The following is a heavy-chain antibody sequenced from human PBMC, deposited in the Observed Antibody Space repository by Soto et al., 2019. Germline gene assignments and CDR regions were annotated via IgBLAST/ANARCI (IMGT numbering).Heavy chain of an antibody. Sequence: PGGSLRLSCEASGFTFSNYGMTWVRLAPGKGLEWVSTISGSGGSTYYADSVKGRFTISRDNSKNTLYLQMNSLRAEDTAVYYCAKVRAGSEEYWGQGTLVTVSS. V-gene: IGHV3-23*01. CDR1: GFTFSNYG. CDR2: ISGSGGST. J-gene: IGHJ4*02. CDR3: AKVRAGSEEY. D-gene: IGHD2-2*01.